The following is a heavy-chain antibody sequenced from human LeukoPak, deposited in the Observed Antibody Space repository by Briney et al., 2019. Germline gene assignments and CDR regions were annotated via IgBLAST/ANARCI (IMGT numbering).Heavy chain of an antibody. J-gene: IGHJ6*04. V-gene: IGHV4-4*07. D-gene: IGHD2/OR15-2a*01. Sequence: SETLSLTCTVSGASINKDYWAWIRQPAGKGLEWIGRIHPSGITHQNPSLRGRVTMSIDASKNQFSLNLSSVTAADTAVYYCVRDEYRDVWGKGTTVTVSS. CDR2: IHPSGIT. CDR3: VRDEYRDV. CDR1: GASINKDY.